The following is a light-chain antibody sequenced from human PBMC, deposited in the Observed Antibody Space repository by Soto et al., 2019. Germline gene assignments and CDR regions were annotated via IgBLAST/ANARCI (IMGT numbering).Light chain of an antibody. CDR2: RAS. J-gene: IGKJ1*01. Sequence: EIVLTQSPGTLSLSPGERATLSCRASQSVSSSYLAWYQQKPGQSPRLLIYRASTRATGIPDRFSGSGSGTEFTLTISSLQSEDFAVYYCQQYNNWPWTFGQGTKVDI. V-gene: IGKV3D-15*01. CDR1: QSVSSSY. CDR3: QQYNNWPWT.